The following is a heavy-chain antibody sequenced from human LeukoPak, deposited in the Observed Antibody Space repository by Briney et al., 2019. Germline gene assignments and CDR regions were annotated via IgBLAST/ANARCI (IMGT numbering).Heavy chain of an antibody. CDR2: ISSSGSTI. CDR1: GFTFSSYE. J-gene: IGHJ4*02. V-gene: IGHV3-48*03. Sequence: PGGSLRLSCAASGFTFSSYEMNWVRQAPGKGLEWVSYISSSGSTIYYADSVKGRFTISRDNAKNSLYLQMNSLRAEDTAVYFCARVPRQEMATTRYYHFDYWGQGTLVTVSS. D-gene: IGHD5-24*01. CDR3: ARVPRQEMATTRYYHFDY.